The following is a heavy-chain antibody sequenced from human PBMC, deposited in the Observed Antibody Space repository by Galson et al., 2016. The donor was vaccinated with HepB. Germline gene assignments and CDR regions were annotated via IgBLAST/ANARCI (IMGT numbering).Heavy chain of an antibody. CDR1: GDSVSSGGYY. CDR2: IHYSGST. Sequence: TLSLTCTVSGDSVSSGGYYWNWIRQHPGKGLEWIGYIHYSGSTHYNPSLKSRVTISADMSNNQFSLKLSSVTAADTAIYYCAEHSSRYVDAFDIWGQGTMVTVSS. D-gene: IGHD3-22*01. J-gene: IGHJ3*02. CDR3: AEHSSRYVDAFDI. V-gene: IGHV4-31*03.